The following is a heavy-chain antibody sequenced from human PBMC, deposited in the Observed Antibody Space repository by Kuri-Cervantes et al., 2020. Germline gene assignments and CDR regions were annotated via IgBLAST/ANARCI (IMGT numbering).Heavy chain of an antibody. Sequence: SLKISCAASGFTCDDYAMHWVRQAPGKGLEWVSGISWNSGSIGYADSVKGRFTISRNNSQNTLYLQMNSLRAEDTAVYYCSGGSGSYRGTGDYWGQGTLVTVSS. D-gene: IGHD3-10*01. CDR1: GFTCDDYA. V-gene: IGHV3-9*01. CDR3: SGGSGSYRGTGDY. J-gene: IGHJ4*02. CDR2: ISWNSGSI.